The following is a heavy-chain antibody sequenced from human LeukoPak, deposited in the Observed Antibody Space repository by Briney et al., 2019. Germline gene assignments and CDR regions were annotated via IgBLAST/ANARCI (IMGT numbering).Heavy chain of an antibody. Sequence: GGSLRLSCAASGFTFSSYWMSWVRQAPGKGLEWVANIKRDGSEKYYVDSVKGRFTISRDNAKNSLYLQMNSLRAEDTAVYYCARDRGYDILTGYQDWGQGTLVTVSS. CDR3: ARDRGYDILTGYQD. D-gene: IGHD3-9*01. V-gene: IGHV3-7*01. J-gene: IGHJ4*02. CDR2: IKRDGSEK. CDR1: GFTFSSYW.